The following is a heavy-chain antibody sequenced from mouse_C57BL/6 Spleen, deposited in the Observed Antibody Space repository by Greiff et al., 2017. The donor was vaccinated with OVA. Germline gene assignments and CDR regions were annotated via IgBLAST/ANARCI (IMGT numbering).Heavy chain of an antibody. CDR3: TSAGFITTVVASEDV. D-gene: IGHD1-1*01. J-gene: IGHJ1*03. CDR2: IDPETGGT. Sequence: VQGVESGAELVRPGASVTLSCKASGYTFTDYEMHWVKQTPVHGLEWIGAIDPETGGTAYNQKFKGKAILTADKSSSTAYMELRSLTSEDSAVYYCTSAGFITTVVASEDVWGTGTTVTVSS. V-gene: IGHV1-15*01. CDR1: GYTFTDYE.